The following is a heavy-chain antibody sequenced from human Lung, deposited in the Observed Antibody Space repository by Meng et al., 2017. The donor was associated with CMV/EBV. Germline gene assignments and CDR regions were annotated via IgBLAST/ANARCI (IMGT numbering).Heavy chain of an antibody. CDR3: ATFGVVIISKGYCAAF. D-gene: IGHD3-3*01. CDR1: GFTFSNYG. Sequence: GGSLRLSCVASGFTFSNYGINWVRQAPGKGLEWVSSISSSGSVIYYADSVKGRFNVSRDNAKNSVNLQMSSLRAEDTAVYYCATFGVVIISKGYCAAFWGQGTTVTVSS. V-gene: IGHV3-21*01. J-gene: IGHJ6*02. CDR2: ISSSGSVI.